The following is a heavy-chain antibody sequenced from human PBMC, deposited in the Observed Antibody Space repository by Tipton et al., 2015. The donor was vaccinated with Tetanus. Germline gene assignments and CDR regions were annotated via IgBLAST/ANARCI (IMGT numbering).Heavy chain of an antibody. V-gene: IGHV1-3*01. Sequence: QVQLVQSGAEVKKPGASVKVSCKTSGYSFFRYVMHWVRQAPGQGLEWMGWINPVNEYTQYSERFQGRVTITSDSSATTVYMELSGLTHEDMAMYHCARSSDTTSYGMDVWGQGTTVSVSS. J-gene: IGHJ6*02. D-gene: IGHD1-1*01. CDR1: GYSFFRYV. CDR2: INPVNEYT. CDR3: ARSSDTTSYGMDV.